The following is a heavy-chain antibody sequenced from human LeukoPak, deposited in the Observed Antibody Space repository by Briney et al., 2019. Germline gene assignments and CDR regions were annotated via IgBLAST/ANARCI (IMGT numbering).Heavy chain of an antibody. V-gene: IGHV3-23*01. J-gene: IGHJ4*02. CDR2: IGSGDDL. CDR1: GFTLRIHA. CDR3: AKDATPGNSVYDHFDY. D-gene: IGHD5/OR15-5a*01. Sequence: PGGSLRLSCAASGFTLRIHAMSWVRQAPGKGLEWVSTIGSGDDLHYADSVKGRFTVSRDDPQNTLYLQMNSLRAEDAAIYYCAKDATPGNSVYDHFDYWGQGTLVTVSS.